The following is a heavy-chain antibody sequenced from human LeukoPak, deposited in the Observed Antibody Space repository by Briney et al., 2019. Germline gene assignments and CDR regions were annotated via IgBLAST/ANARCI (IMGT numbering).Heavy chain of an antibody. D-gene: IGHD5-18*01. Sequence: SETLSLTCTVSGGSISSSSYYWGWIRQPPGKGLEWIGSIYYSGSTYYNPSLKSRVTVSVDTSKNQFSLKLSSVTAADTAVYYCARQPPIQLWSYYFDYWGQGTLVTVSS. CDR2: IYYSGST. V-gene: IGHV4-39*01. CDR3: ARQPPIQLWSYYFDY. CDR1: GGSISSSSYY. J-gene: IGHJ4*02.